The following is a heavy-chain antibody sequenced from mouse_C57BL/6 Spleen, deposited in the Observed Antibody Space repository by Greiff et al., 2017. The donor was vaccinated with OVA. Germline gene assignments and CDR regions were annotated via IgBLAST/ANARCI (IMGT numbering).Heavy chain of an antibody. V-gene: IGHV1-59*01. D-gene: IGHD1-1*01. CDR1: GYTFTSYW. CDR2: IDPSDSYT. J-gene: IGHJ2*01. Sequence: QVQLQQPGAELVRPGTSVKLSCKASGYTFTSYWMHWVKQRPGQGLEWIGVIDPSDSYTNYNKKFKGKATLTVDTSSSTAYMQLSSLTSEDSAVXYCARRITTVVATGGDYFDYWGQGTTLTVSS. CDR3: ARRITTVVATGGDYFDY.